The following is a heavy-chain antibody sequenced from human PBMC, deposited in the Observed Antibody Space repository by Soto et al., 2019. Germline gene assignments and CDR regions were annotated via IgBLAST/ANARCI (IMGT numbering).Heavy chain of an antibody. CDR2: ISWNSGSI. D-gene: IGHD4-17*01. CDR3: AKGYGDYDPYYYYYMDV. CDR1: GFTFDDYA. J-gene: IGHJ6*03. V-gene: IGHV3-9*01. Sequence: EVQLVESGGGLVQPGRSLRLSCAASGFTFDDYAMHWVRQAPGKGLEWVSGISWNSGSIGYADSVKGRFTISRDNAKNSLYLQMNSLRAEDTALYYCAKGYGDYDPYYYYYMDVWGKGTTVTVSS.